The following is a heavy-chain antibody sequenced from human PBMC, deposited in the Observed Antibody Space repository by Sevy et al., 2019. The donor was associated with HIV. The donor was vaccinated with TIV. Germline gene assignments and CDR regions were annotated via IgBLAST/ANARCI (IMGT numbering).Heavy chain of an antibody. CDR2: IRYDGSNK. CDR3: AKGPYDSSGYHDY. Sequence: GGSLRLSCAASGFTFSSYGMHWVRQAPGKGLEWVAFIRYDGSNKYYADSVKGRFTISRDNSKNTLYLQMNSLRAEDTAVYYCAKGPYDSSGYHDYWGQRTLVTVSS. J-gene: IGHJ4*02. D-gene: IGHD3-22*01. CDR1: GFTFSSYG. V-gene: IGHV3-30*02.